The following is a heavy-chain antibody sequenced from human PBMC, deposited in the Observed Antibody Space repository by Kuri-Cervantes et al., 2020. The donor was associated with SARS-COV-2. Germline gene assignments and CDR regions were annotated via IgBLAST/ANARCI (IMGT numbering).Heavy chain of an antibody. J-gene: IGHJ4*02. CDR3: YCAPKEGFDS. CDR2: VKTNSENT. V-gene: IGHV1-8*01. D-gene: IGHD2-21*01. CDR1: ETTFPNYD. Sequence: ASVKVSCKTPETTFPNYDINWVRQATGQGLEWMGMVKTNSENTLYAQFFQGRVTMTRDISTSTVYMELSSLTSEDTAIYYCYCAPKEGFDSWGQGTLVTVSS.